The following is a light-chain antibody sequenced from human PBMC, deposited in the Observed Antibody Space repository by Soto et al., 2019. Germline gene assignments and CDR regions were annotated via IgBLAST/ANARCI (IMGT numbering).Light chain of an antibody. J-gene: IGKJ1*01. Sequence: DIQMTQSPSTLSASVGDRFTITCRASQSISSWLAWYQQKPGKAPKLLIYDASSLESGVPSRFSGSGSGTEFTLTISSLQPDDFATYYCQQGTFGQGTKV. CDR2: DAS. CDR1: QSISSW. V-gene: IGKV1-5*01. CDR3: QQGT.